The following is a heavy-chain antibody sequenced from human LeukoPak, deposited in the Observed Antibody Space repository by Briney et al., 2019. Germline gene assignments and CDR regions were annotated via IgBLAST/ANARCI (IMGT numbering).Heavy chain of an antibody. V-gene: IGHV3-21*01. D-gene: IGHD3-22*01. J-gene: IGHJ6*03. CDR1: GFTFSSYS. Sequence: AGGSLRLSCAASGFTFSSYSMNWVRQAPGKGREWVSSISSGGRYIYYADSVQGRFTIPSHNAKPSLYLQMTSLRAADTAVYYCAREAGADNSGYYYYYYYMDVWGKGTTVTVSS. CDR2: ISSGGRYI. CDR3: AREAGADNSGYYYYYYYMDV.